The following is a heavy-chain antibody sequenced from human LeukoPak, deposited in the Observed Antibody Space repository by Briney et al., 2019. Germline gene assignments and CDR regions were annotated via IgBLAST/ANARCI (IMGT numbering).Heavy chain of an antibody. Sequence: GESLKISCKGSGHSFTNYWITWVRQMPGKGLEWMGRIDPSDSYTNYSPSFQGHVTISADRSISAAYLQWSSLKASDTAMYYCARLKYYGSGSYYFAYWGQGTLVTVSS. CDR1: GHSFTNYW. D-gene: IGHD3-10*01. J-gene: IGHJ4*02. V-gene: IGHV5-10-1*01. CDR3: ARLKYYGSGSYYFAY. CDR2: IDPSDSYT.